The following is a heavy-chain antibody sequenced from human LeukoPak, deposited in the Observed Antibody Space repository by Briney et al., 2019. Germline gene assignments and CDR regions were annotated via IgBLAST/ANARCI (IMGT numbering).Heavy chain of an antibody. V-gene: IGHV3-7*01. CDR2: INKDESEK. CDR3: ARVGSGTQSFDY. CDR1: GFTFSRYW. D-gene: IGHD1-7*01. Sequence: PGGSLRLSCAASGFTFSRYWMTWVRQAPGKGLEWVANINKDESEKYYVDSVKGRFTISRDNAQNSLYLQMNSLRAEDTAVYYCARVGSGTQSFDYWGQGTLITVSS. J-gene: IGHJ4*02.